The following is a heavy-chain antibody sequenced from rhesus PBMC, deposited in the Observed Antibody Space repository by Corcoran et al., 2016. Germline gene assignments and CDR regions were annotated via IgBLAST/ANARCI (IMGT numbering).Heavy chain of an antibody. CDR2: IYGRGGST. CDR1: GGSISSNY. J-gene: IGHJ4*01. V-gene: IGHV4-173*01. CDR3: ARVPRLGNPFDY. D-gene: IGHD7-45*01. Sequence: QLQLQESGPGLVKPSETLSLTCAVSGGSISSNYWLWIRPPPGKGLEWIGRIYGRGGSTEYNPSLKSRVTISTDTSKNQFSLKRSSVTAADTAVYYCARVPRLGNPFDYWGQGVLVTVSS.